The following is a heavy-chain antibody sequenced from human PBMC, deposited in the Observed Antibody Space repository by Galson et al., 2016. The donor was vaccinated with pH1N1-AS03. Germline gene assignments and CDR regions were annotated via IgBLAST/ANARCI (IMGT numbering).Heavy chain of an antibody. V-gene: IGHV3-23*01. CDR3: AKTPYGDYEGAYFDY. CDR2: ISGSGGST. Sequence: SLRLSCAASGFTFNSYAMTWVRQAPGKGLEWVSTISGSGGSTYYADSVKGRFTISRDNSKNTLYLQMNNLRADDTAVYYCAKTPYGDYEGAYFDYWGQVTLVTVSS. J-gene: IGHJ4*02. D-gene: IGHD4-17*01. CDR1: GFTFNSYA.